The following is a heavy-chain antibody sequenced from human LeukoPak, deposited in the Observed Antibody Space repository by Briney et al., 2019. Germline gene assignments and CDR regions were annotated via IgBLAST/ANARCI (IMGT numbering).Heavy chain of an antibody. CDR1: GYTFTSYA. V-gene: IGHV1-18*01. J-gene: IGHJ3*02. CDR3: ARELSLVTVGYYDAFDM. CDR2: ISAYNGDT. D-gene: IGHD1-26*01. Sequence: ASVKVSCKASGYTFTSYAISWLRQAPGQGLEWMGWISAYNGDTNYAQKLQGRVNMTTDTSTTTAYMELRSLKSDDTAVYYCARELSLVTVGYYDAFDMWGQGTMVTVSS.